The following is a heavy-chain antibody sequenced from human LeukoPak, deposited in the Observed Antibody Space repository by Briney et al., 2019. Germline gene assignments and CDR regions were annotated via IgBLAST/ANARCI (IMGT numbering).Heavy chain of an antibody. CDR1: GFTFSNYW. V-gene: IGHV3-7*05. CDR2: IKQDGSEK. CDR3: ARRGGSSWYNWFDP. J-gene: IGHJ5*02. Sequence: PGGSLGLSCAASGFTFSNYWMSWVRQAPGKGLEWVANIKQDGSEKYYVDSVKGRFTISRDNAKNSLYLQMNSLRAEDTAVYYCARRGGSSWYNWFDPWGQGTLVTVSS. D-gene: IGHD6-13*01.